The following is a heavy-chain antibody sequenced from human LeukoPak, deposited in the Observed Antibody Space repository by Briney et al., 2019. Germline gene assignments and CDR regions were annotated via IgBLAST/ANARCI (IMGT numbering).Heavy chain of an antibody. V-gene: IGHV3-23*01. CDR3: AKDGLYYDGSAHVYYFDY. D-gene: IGHD3-22*01. J-gene: IGHJ4*02. Sequence: GSLRLSCAASGFTFSGYAMTWVRQAPGKGLEWVSSITRSGDYTYYIDSVKGRFTISRDNSKNILYLQMNSLRGEDTALYYCAKDGLYYDGSAHVYYFDYWGQGTLVAVSS. CDR1: GFTFSGYA. CDR2: ITRSGDYT.